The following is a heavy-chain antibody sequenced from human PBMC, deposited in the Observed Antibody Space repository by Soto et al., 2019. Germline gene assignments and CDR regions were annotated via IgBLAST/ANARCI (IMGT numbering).Heavy chain of an antibody. Sequence: EVQLLESGGGLVQPGGSLRLSCAASGFTFSTYAMSWVRQAPGKGLEWVSAISGTGGSTYYADSVKGRFTISRDNSKNTLYLHMNSLRAEDTAVYYCAKNWDTTSSSSSHWGQGTLVTVSS. CDR3: AKNWDTTSSSSSH. V-gene: IGHV3-23*01. J-gene: IGHJ4*02. CDR2: ISGTGGST. CDR1: GFTFSTYA. D-gene: IGHD6-6*01.